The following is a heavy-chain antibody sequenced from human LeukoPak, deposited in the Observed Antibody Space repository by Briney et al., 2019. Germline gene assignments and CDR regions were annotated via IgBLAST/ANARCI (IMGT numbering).Heavy chain of an antibody. J-gene: IGHJ4*02. V-gene: IGHV3-23*01. CDR2: ISGSGGST. CDR1: GFTFSSYA. Sequence: GGSLRLSCAASGFTFSSYAMSWVRQAPGKGLEWVSAISGSGGSTYYADSVKGRFTISRDNSKNPLYLQMNSLRAEDTAVYYCAKHQTRNWNYRYWGQGTLVTVSS. D-gene: IGHD1-7*01. CDR3: AKHQTRNWNYRY.